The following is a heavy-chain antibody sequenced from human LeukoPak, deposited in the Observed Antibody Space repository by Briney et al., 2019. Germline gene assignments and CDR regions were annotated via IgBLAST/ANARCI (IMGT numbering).Heavy chain of an antibody. Sequence: GASVKVSCKASGYTFTGYYMHWVRQAPGQGLEWMGGIIPIFGTANYAQKFQGRVTITADKSTSTAYMELSSLRSEDTAVYYCAIGKLEGATTFSPGRWGQGTLVTVSS. V-gene: IGHV1-69*06. D-gene: IGHD1-26*01. J-gene: IGHJ4*02. CDR3: AIGKLEGATTFSPGR. CDR1: GYTFTGYY. CDR2: IIPIFGTA.